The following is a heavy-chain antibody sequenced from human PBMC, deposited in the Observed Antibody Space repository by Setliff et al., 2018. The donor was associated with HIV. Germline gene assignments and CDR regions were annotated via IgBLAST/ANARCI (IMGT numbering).Heavy chain of an antibody. CDR3: TKGRHLVSGEWYFER. CDR1: GFKFEDYS. J-gene: IGHJ4*02. V-gene: IGHV3-9*03. Sequence: HLGGSLRLSCAASGFKFEDYSMHWVRRVPGKGLQWVSGISWDSGSINYAESVKGRFTISRDNAEKVLYLQMNSLRLEDMAFYYCTKGRHLVSGEWYFERWGQGTLVTVSS. CDR2: ISWDSGSI. D-gene: IGHD3-3*01.